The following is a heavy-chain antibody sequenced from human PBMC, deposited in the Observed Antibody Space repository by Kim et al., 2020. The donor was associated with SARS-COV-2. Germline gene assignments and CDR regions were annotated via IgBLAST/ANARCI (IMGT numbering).Heavy chain of an antibody. J-gene: IGHJ6*02. CDR3: ARIFRAWYAVDV. CDR2: LSNTGNT. D-gene: IGHD3-9*01. V-gene: IGHV4-59*11. Sequence: SETLSLTCSVSGASISSHYWTWIRQPPGKGLEWIGLLSNTGNTNYNPSLKSRVTISIDTSKKEVSLKLSSVTAADTAVYFCARIFRAWYAVDVCGQGTTV. CDR1: GASISSHY.